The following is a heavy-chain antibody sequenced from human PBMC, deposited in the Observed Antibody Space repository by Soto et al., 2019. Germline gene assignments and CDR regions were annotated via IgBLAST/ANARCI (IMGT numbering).Heavy chain of an antibody. D-gene: IGHD3-9*01. J-gene: IGHJ6*03. CDR2: IYYSGST. CDR3: ARGREYDILSKQAYDYYYYMDV. CDR1: GGSISSCS. V-gene: IGHV4-59*08. Sequence: SETLSLTCTVSGGSISSCSWSWIRQPPGKGLEWIGYIYYSGSTNCNPSLKSRVTISVDTSKNQFSLKLSSVTAADTAVYYCARGREYDILSKQAYDYYYYMDVWGKGTTVTVSS.